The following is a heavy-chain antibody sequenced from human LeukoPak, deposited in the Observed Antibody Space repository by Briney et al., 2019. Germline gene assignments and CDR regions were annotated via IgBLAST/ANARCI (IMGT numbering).Heavy chain of an antibody. CDR1: GFTFSSYW. CDR2: INSDGSST. J-gene: IGHJ5*02. V-gene: IGHV3-74*01. CDR3: ARGGGAAAFRFDP. D-gene: IGHD6-13*01. Sequence: GGSLRLSCAASGFTFSSYWMHWVRQAPGKGLVWVSRINSDGSSTSYADSVKGRFTISRDNAKNTLYLQMNSLRAEDTAVYYCARGGGAAAFRFDPWGQGTLVTVSS.